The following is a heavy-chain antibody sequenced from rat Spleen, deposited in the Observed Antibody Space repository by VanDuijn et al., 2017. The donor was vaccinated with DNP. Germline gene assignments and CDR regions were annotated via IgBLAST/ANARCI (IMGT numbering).Heavy chain of an antibody. CDR1: GFSITNNFK. V-gene: IGHV3-3*01. Sequence: EVLLQESGPGLVKPSQSLSLTCSVTGFSITNNFKWSWIRKFPGNKLEWMGYVTNAGSTDYNPSLKSRISITTDTSKNQFFQQLNSVATEETATYYCAIQLGVFDYWDQGVMVTVSS. CDR3: AIQLGVFDY. CDR2: VTNAGST. D-gene: IGHD5-1*01. J-gene: IGHJ2*01.